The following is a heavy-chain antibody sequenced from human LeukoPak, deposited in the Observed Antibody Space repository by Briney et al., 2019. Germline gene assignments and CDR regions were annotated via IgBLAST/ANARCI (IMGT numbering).Heavy chain of an antibody. CDR1: GYTFTSYY. D-gene: IGHD3-16*02. Sequence: ASVKVSCKASGYTFTSYYMHWVRQAPGQGLEWMGIINPIGGSTSYAQKFQGRVTITRDTSTSTVYMELRSVRSEDTAVYYCARGGYGWTQPTHYWGQGTLVTVSS. CDR2: INPIGGST. V-gene: IGHV1-46*01. J-gene: IGHJ4*02. CDR3: ARGGYGWTQPTHY.